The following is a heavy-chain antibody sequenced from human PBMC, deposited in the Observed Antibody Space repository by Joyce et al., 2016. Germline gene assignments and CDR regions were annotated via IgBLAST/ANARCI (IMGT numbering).Heavy chain of an antibody. CDR3: ARERNYGDLSFDP. Sequence: QVQLVQSGAEVKKPGASVKVSCKASGYTFTRYDINWVRRATGQGLEWMGWMNPNSGNIAYAQKFQGRVTMTRNTSISTAYMELSSLRSEDTAVYYCARERNYGDLSFDPWGQGTLVTVSS. CDR2: MNPNSGNI. CDR1: GYTFTRYD. J-gene: IGHJ5*02. V-gene: IGHV1-8*01. D-gene: IGHD4-17*01.